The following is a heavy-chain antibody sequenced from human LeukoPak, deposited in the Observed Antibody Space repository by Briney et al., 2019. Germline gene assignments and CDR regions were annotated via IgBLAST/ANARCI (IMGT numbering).Heavy chain of an antibody. CDR1: GFTFNSYA. CDR3: AKDDFVVRITGKTSPFDY. D-gene: IGHD1/OR15-1a*01. J-gene: IGHJ4*02. Sequence: GGSLRLSCAASGFTFNSYAMSWVRQAPGKGLEWVSAISGSGGSTYYADSAKGRFTISRDNSKNTLYLQMNSLRAEDTAVYYCAKDDFVVRITGKTSPFDYWGQGTLVTVSS. CDR2: ISGSGGST. V-gene: IGHV3-23*01.